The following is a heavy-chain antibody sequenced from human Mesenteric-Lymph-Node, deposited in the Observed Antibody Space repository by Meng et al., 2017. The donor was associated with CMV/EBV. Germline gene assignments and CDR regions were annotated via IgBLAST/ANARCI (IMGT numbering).Heavy chain of an antibody. V-gene: IGHV3-21*01. J-gene: IGHJ4*02. CDR2: ISSSRNYI. CDR1: GFTFNYYS. D-gene: IGHD1-26*01. Sequence: GESLKISCAASGFTFNYYSMNWVRQAPGKGLEWVSSISSSRNYIYYVDSVKGRFTISRDNARKSLFLQLNSLRAEDTAVYYCARDHSPDFESGKKGLAYWGQGTLVTVSS. CDR3: ARDHSPDFESGKKGLAY.